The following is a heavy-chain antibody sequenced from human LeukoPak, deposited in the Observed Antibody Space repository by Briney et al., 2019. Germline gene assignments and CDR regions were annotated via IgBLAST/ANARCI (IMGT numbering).Heavy chain of an antibody. CDR2: ISSSSSYI. J-gene: IGHJ6*02. V-gene: IGHV3-21*01. CDR1: GFTFSSYS. Sequence: GGSLRLSCAASGFTFSSYSMNWVRQAPGKGVEWVSSISSSSSYIYNAYSEKGRVTISRDNAKNSLYLQMNSLRAEDTAVYYCVSDHIEYDILTGYYSRYGMDVWGQGTTVTVSS. D-gene: IGHD3-9*01. CDR3: VSDHIEYDILTGYYSRYGMDV.